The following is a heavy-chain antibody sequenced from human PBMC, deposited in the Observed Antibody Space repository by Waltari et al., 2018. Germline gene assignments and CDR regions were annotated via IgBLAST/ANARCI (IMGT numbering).Heavy chain of an antibody. CDR3: ATGVVVTASVDY. CDR2: IYHSGST. J-gene: IGHJ4*02. CDR1: GYSLSRGYF. V-gene: IGHV4-38-2*01. Sequence: QVQLQASGPGLVKPSEALSLTCAVSGYSLSRGYFWGWFRQPPGKGLGWIGSIYHSGSTYYNPSLKSRVTISVDTSKNQFSLKLSSVTAADTAVYYCATGVVVTASVDYWGQGTLVTVSS. D-gene: IGHD2-21*02.